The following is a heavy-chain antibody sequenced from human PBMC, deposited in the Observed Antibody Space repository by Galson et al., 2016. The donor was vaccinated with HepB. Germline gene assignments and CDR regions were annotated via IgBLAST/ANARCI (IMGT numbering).Heavy chain of an antibody. CDR3: ARREGYCSGGRCNGFDP. J-gene: IGHJ5*02. D-gene: IGHD2-15*01. Sequence: QSGAEVKKPGESLQISCTGFGYTFSNYWIAWVRQMPGTGLEWMGIIFPGAYDIKYSPSLQGQVTIPADKSIRTAYLQWSSLKASDTATYYCARREGYCSGGRCNGFDPWGQGTLVTVSS. CDR1: GYTFSNYW. V-gene: IGHV5-51*01. CDR2: IFPGAYDI.